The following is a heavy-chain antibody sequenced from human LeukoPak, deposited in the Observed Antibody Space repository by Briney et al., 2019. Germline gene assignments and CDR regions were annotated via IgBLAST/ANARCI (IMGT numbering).Heavy chain of an antibody. J-gene: IGHJ4*02. D-gene: IGHD3-22*01. CDR3: ARGIRGGDSDYSPFDY. V-gene: IGHV1-2*02. CDR1: TYTFTGYY. Sequence: GASVKVSCKTSTYTFTGYYIHWVRQAPGQGLEWMGWINPNSDGTNYAQKFQGRVTMTRDTSIRTAYMELSNLRSDDTAVYYCARGIRGGDSDYSPFDYWDQGTLVTVSS. CDR2: INPNSDGT.